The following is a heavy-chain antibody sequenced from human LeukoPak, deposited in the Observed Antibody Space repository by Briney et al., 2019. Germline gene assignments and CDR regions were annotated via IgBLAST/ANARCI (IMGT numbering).Heavy chain of an antibody. V-gene: IGHV3-74*01. D-gene: IGHD1-7*01. J-gene: IGHJ4*02. Sequence: AGESLKISCEASGFTFSADWMHWGRQAPGKGLVWVSRINPAGGSTYYADSVKGRFSISRDNAKNTAYLQMNSLRAEDTAVYYCTRTENYGNFDYCGQGTLVTVSS. CDR3: TRTENYGNFDY. CDR2: INPAGGST. CDR1: GFTFSADW.